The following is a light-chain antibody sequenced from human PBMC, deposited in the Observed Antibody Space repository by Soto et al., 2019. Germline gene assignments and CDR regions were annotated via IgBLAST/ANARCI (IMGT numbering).Light chain of an antibody. CDR2: DDT. CDR1: NIGAYS. Sequence: SYELTQPPSVSVAPGQTARITCGGNNIGAYSVYWYQQKPGQAPVLVVYDDTNRPSGTPGRFSGSNSGNTATLTISSVEAGDEAAYYCQVWDSDSDPSYVFGGGTKLTVL. J-gene: IGLJ1*01. V-gene: IGLV3-21*02. CDR3: QVWDSDSDPSYV.